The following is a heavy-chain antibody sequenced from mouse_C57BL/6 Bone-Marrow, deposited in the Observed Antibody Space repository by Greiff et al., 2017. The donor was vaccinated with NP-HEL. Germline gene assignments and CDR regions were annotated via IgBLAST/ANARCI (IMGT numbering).Heavy chain of an antibody. CDR2: IDPENGDT. Sequence: VQLKQSGAELVRPGASVKLSCTASGFNIKDDYMHWVKQRPEQGLEWIGWIDPENGDTEYASKFQGKATITADTSSNTAYLQLSSLTSEDTAVYYCTLYYYGSSYDAMDYWGQGTSVTVSS. V-gene: IGHV14-4*01. D-gene: IGHD1-1*01. CDR3: TLYYYGSSYDAMDY. CDR1: GFNIKDDY. J-gene: IGHJ4*01.